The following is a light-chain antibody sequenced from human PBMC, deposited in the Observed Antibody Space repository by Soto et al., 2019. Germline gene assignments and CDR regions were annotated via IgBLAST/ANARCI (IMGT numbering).Light chain of an antibody. CDR3: QQYTDWPWGT. V-gene: IGKV3-15*01. Sequence: EIVMTQSPATLSLSPGETATLSCRASQSVNSNLAWFQQHPGQAPRLLIYGASSRATGIPVRFSGSGSGTEFTLTISSLQPDDFAVYYCQQYTDWPWGTFGGGTKVGIK. CDR2: GAS. CDR1: QSVNSN. J-gene: IGKJ4*01.